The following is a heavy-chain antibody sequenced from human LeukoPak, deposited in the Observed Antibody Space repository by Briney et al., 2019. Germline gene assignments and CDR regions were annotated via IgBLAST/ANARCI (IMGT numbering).Heavy chain of an antibody. CDR3: ARDGGPQLVFATKLHKWFDS. D-gene: IGHD6-13*01. J-gene: IGHJ5*01. CDR2: IKQDGSNK. CDR1: GFTFSTYW. Sequence: RPGGSLRLSCAASGFTFSTYWMSWVRQAPGKGLEWVANIKQDGSNKYYADSVKGRFTISRDNYKNTLYLQMNSLRDEDTAVYYCARDGGPQLVFATKLHKWFDSWGQGILVTVSS. V-gene: IGHV3-7*01.